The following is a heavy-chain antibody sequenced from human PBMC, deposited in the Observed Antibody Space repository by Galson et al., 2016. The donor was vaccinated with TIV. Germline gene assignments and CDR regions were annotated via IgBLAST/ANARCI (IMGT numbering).Heavy chain of an antibody. J-gene: IGHJ4*02. CDR1: EFSLSTSDMC. CDR3: ARMVYGDYPPRFYFDY. Sequence: PALVKPPQTLTLTCTFSEFSLSTSDMCVGWIRQPPGKALEWLARIDWDDDTFYSTSLKTRLTISKDTSKNQVVLTMTNMDPVDTATYYCARMVYGDYPPRFYFDYWGQGILVTVSS. D-gene: IGHD4-17*01. V-gene: IGHV2-70*17. CDR2: IDWDDDT.